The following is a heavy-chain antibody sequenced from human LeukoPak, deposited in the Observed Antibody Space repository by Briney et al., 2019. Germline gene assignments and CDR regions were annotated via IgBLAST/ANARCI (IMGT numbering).Heavy chain of an antibody. V-gene: IGHV3-73*01. J-gene: IGHJ6*03. CDR3: TRFSFGRYSSSYYYYMDV. D-gene: IGHD6-6*01. CDR1: GFTFSGSA. Sequence: GGSLKLSCAASGFTFSGSAMHWVRQASGKGLEWVGRIRSKANSYATAYAASVKGRFIISRDDSKNTAYLQMNSLKTEDTAVYYCTRFSFGRYSSSYYYYMDVWGKGTTVTVSS. CDR2: IRSKANSYAT.